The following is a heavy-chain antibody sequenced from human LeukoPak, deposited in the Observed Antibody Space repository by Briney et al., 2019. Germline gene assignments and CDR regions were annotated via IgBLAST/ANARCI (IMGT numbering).Heavy chain of an antibody. V-gene: IGHV3-15*01. D-gene: IGHD1-26*01. CDR3: TTGESMVGSTIHIRWAD. CDR2: IKSKTAGGTI. J-gene: IGHJ4*02. Sequence: GGSLRLSSAASGFTFSNAWMTWVRQAPGKGLEWVGRIKSKTAGGTIDYAAPVKGRFTISRDDSKNTLYLQMNSLKTEDTAVYYCTTGESMVGSTIHIRWADWGQGTLVTVSS. CDR1: GFTFSNAW.